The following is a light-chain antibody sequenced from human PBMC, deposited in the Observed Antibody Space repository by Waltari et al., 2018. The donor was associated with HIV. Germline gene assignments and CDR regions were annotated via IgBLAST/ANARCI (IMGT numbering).Light chain of an antibody. CDR1: SSDIGASNH. V-gene: IGLV2-14*03. CDR2: DVT. Sequence: QSALTQTASVSGSRGQSITMSCTGTSSDIGASNHVSWFQQRPGKAPKLIIYDVTDRPSGVSKRFSGSKSGITASLTISGLQADDEGDYYCSSYTASNTLWVFGGGTKLTVL. J-gene: IGLJ3*02. CDR3: SSYTASNTLWV.